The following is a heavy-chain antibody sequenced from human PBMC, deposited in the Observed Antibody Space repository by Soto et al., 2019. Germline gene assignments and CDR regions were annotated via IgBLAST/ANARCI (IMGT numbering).Heavy chain of an antibody. CDR1: GGTFSSYA. CDR2: IIPIFGTA. CDR3: ARGVGATTGAQNRIWFDP. Sequence: QVQLVQSGAEVKKPGSSVKVSCKASGGTFSSYAISWVRQAPGQGLEWMGGIIPIFGTANYAQKFQGRVTITADESTSTAYMELSSLRSEDTAVYYCARGVGATTGAQNRIWFDPWGQGTLVTVSS. D-gene: IGHD1-26*01. J-gene: IGHJ5*02. V-gene: IGHV1-69*01.